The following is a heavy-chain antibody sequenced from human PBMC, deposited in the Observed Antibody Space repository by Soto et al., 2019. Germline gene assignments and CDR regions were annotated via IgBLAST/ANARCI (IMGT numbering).Heavy chain of an antibody. CDR2: ISYDGSNK. J-gene: IGHJ6*02. CDR3: AKDLDGYGDYVFGYYYYGMDV. D-gene: IGHD4-17*01. CDR1: GFTFSSYG. Sequence: GGSLRLSCAASGFTFSSYGMHWVRQAPGKGLEWVAVISYDGSNKYYADSVKGRFTISRDNSKNTLYLQMNSLRAEDTAVYYCAKDLDGYGDYVFGYYYYGMDVWGQGTTVTVSS. V-gene: IGHV3-30*18.